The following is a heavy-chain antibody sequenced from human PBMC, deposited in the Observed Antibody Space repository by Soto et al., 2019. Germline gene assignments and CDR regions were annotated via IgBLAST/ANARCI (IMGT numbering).Heavy chain of an antibody. D-gene: IGHD6-19*01. CDR2: FDPEDGET. CDR1: GYTLTELS. CDR3: ATAVAGISYFDY. Sequence: ASVKVSCKVSGYTLTELSMHWVRQAPGKGLEWMGGFDPEDGETIYAQKFQGRVTMTEDTSTDTAYMELSSLRSEDTAVYYCATAVAGISYFDYWGQGTLVTVSS. V-gene: IGHV1-24*01. J-gene: IGHJ4*02.